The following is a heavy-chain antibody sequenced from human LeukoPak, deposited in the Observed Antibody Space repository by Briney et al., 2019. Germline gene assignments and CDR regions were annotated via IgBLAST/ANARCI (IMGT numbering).Heavy chain of an antibody. V-gene: IGHV3-23*01. CDR1: GFTFRTYA. J-gene: IGHJ4*02. Sequence: GGSLRLSCAASGFTFRTYAMSWVRQAPGKGLEWVSAISGNGRNTYYADSVKGRFTISRDNSKNTLYLQMNSLRVEDTAVYYCARDTPHPPTYYYDSSDFWGQGTLVTVSS. CDR2: ISGNGRNT. D-gene: IGHD3-22*01. CDR3: ARDTPHPPTYYYDSSDF.